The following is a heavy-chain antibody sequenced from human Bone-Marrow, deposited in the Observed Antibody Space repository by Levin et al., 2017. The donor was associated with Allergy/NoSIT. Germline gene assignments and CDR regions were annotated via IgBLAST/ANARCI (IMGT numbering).Heavy chain of an antibody. J-gene: IGHJ4*02. CDR3: AIGKGYLTDY. CDR1: GLTVSNNY. V-gene: IGHV3-53*01. CDR2: LNINGNT. Sequence: AGGSLRLSCAVSGLTVSNNYMHWARQAPGKGLEWVSLLNINGNTHYADSVKGRFTISKDISKNTLYLQMNSLRVEDTAVYYCAIGKGYLTDYWGQGTLVTVSS. D-gene: IGHD5-12*01.